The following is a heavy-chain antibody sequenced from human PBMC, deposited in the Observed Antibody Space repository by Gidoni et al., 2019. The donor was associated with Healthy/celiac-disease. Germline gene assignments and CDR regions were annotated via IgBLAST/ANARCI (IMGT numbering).Heavy chain of an antibody. Sequence: QVQLQESGPGLVKPSETLSLTCTVSGGSISSYYWSWIRQPPGKGLEWIGYIYYSGSTNYNPSLKSRVTISVDTFKNQFSLKLSSVTAADTAVYYCARHGYSGSYYVPPADYGMDVWGQGTTVTVSS. CDR2: IYYSGST. D-gene: IGHD1-26*01. V-gene: IGHV4-59*08. J-gene: IGHJ6*02. CDR3: ARHGYSGSYYVPPADYGMDV. CDR1: GGSISSYY.